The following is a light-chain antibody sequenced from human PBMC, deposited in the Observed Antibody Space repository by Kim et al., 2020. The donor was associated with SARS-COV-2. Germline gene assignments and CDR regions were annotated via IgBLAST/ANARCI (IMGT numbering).Light chain of an antibody. Sequence: QPVLTQSSSASASLGSSVKLTCTLRSGHSSYIIAWHQQQPGKAPRYLMKLEGSGNYNKGSGVPDRFSGSSSGADRYLTISNLQSEDEADYYCETWDSKTWVFGGGTQLTVL. CDR1: SGHSSYI. CDR3: ETWDSKTWV. V-gene: IGLV4-60*03. CDR2: LEGSGNY. J-gene: IGLJ3*02.